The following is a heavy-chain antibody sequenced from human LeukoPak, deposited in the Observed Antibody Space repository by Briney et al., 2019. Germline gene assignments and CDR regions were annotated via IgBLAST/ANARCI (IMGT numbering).Heavy chain of an antibody. CDR2: ISGGGLTT. Sequence: GGSLRLSCAASGFTFSTYDMSWVRQPPGKGLEWVSGISGGGLTTYYADSMKGRFTISRDNSKNTLFLQMNSLRAEDTAVYYCAKKGIYCSTTSCYIDYWGQGTLVTVSS. V-gene: IGHV3-23*01. J-gene: IGHJ4*02. CDR1: GFTFSTYD. CDR3: AKKGIYCSTTSCYIDY. D-gene: IGHD2-2*02.